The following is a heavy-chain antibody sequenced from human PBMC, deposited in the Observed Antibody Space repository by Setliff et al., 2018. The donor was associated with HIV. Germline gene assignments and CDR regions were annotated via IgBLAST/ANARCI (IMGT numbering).Heavy chain of an antibody. Sequence: PGGSLRLSCAASGFTVSSNYMNWVRQAPGKGLEWVSYISSSSSTIYYADSVKGRFTISRDNAKNSLYLQMNSLRAEDTAVYYCAREVAVAGFNYWGQGTLVTVSS. CDR3: AREVAVAGFNY. D-gene: IGHD6-19*01. CDR1: GFTVSSNY. CDR2: ISSSSSTI. J-gene: IGHJ4*02. V-gene: IGHV3-48*01.